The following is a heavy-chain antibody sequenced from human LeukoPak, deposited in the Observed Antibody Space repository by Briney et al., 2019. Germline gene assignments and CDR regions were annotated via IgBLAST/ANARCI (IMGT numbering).Heavy chain of an antibody. V-gene: IGHV1-8*01. J-gene: IGHJ5*02. Sequence: GASVKVSCKASGYTFTSYDINGVRQAPGQGLEGMGWMNPNSGNTVYAQKFPGRVTMTRNTSISTAYMELSSLRSEDTAVYYCARTYCSGGSCLSWFDPWGQGTLVTVSS. D-gene: IGHD2-15*01. CDR1: GYTFTSYD. CDR2: MNPNSGNT. CDR3: ARTYCSGGSCLSWFDP.